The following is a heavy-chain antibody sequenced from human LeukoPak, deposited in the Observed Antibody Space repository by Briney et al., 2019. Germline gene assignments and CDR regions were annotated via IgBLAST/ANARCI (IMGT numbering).Heavy chain of an antibody. V-gene: IGHV1-2*02. J-gene: IGHJ4*02. CDR1: GYTFTGYY. D-gene: IGHD6-6*01. CDR3: ARASSSIAARPMWLFDY. CDR2: INPNSGGT. Sequence: ASVKVSCKASGYTFTGYYMHWVRQAPGQGLEWMGWINPNSGGTNYAQKFQGRVTMTRDTSISTAYREQSRLRSDDIAVYYCARASSSIAARPMWLFDYWGQGTLVSVST.